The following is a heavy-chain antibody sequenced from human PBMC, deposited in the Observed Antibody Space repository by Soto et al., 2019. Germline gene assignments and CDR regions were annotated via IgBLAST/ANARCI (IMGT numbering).Heavy chain of an antibody. CDR2: IWYDGSNK. CDR3: ARDIDVIVVVPAAGYYGMDV. V-gene: IGHV3-33*01. D-gene: IGHD2-2*01. J-gene: IGHJ6*02. Sequence: QVQLVESGGGVVQPGRSLRLSCAASGFTFSSYGMHWVRQAPGKGLEWVAVIWYDGSNKYYADSVNGRFTISRDNSKNTLYLQMNSLRAEDTAVYYCARDIDVIVVVPAAGYYGMDVWGQGTTVTVSS. CDR1: GFTFSSYG.